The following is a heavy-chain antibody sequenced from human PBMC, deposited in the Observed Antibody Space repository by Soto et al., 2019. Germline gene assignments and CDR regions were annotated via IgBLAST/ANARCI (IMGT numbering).Heavy chain of an antibody. CDR2: ISGDGVHT. CDR3: AILGFVGERDF. J-gene: IGHJ4*02. CDR1: GFTFSRYW. V-gene: IGHV3-74*01. Sequence: EVQLAESGGGLIQPGGSLSLSCATSGFTFSRYWIHWVRQAPGAGLVWVSRISGDGVHTDYAESVKGRFTVSRDIAKSTGYLQMNNLRAEDTAIYYCAILGFVGERDFWVQGILVTVSS. D-gene: IGHD3-16*01.